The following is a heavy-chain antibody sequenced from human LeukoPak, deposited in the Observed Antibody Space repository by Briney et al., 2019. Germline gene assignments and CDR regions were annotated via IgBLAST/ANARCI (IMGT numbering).Heavy chain of an antibody. V-gene: IGHV4-59*01. CDR1: RGSISSYY. Sequence: PSETLSLTCTVSRGSISSYYWSWIRQPPGKGLEWIGYIYYSGSTNYNPSLKSRVTISVDTSKNQFSLKLSSVTAADTAVYYCARSGGGYSYGYFDYWGQGTLVTVSS. CDR2: IYYSGST. D-gene: IGHD5-18*01. CDR3: ARSGGGYSYGYFDY. J-gene: IGHJ4*02.